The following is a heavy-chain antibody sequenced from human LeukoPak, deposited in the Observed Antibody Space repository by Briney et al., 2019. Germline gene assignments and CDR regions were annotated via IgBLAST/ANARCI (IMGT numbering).Heavy chain of an antibody. CDR2: INPNSSGT. CDR1: LYTFTRYY. CDR3: ARDLYKGYWYFDL. Sequence: VSVKVSCKPSLYTFTRYYMHWVRQAPGPGLEGMGWINPNSSGTTYAQTFQGRVTMTRDTSTSTAYIELSRLRSDDTAVYYCARDLYKGYWYFDLWGRGTLVTVSS. V-gene: IGHV1-2*02. D-gene: IGHD1-14*01. J-gene: IGHJ2*01.